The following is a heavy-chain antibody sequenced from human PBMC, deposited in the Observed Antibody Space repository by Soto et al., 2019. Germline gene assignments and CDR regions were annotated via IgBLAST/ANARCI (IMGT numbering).Heavy chain of an antibody. Sequence: PSETLSLTCDVSGYSISSGYYWGWIRQPPGKGLEWIGNIYHSGSTYYNPSLKGRVTISVDTSKNRFSLKLSSVTAADTAVYYCARATYDSLDYWGPGTLVTVSS. V-gene: IGHV4-38-2*01. CDR3: ARATYDSLDY. CDR2: IYHSGST. D-gene: IGHD3-22*01. J-gene: IGHJ4*02. CDR1: GYSISSGYY.